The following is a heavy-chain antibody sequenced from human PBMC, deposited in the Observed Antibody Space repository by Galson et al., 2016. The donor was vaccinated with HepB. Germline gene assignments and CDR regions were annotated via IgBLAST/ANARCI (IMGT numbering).Heavy chain of an antibody. CDR1: GFTFNTYA. CDR3: ARAYQYTLDY. Sequence: SLRLSCAASGFTFNTYAMTWDRQAPGKGLECVATISGNGIGTAYAGSVKGRFTISRDNAKNSLYLQMSSLRAEDTAVYFCARAYQYTLDYWGQGTLVTVSS. J-gene: IGHJ4*02. V-gene: IGHV3-23*01. CDR2: ISGNGIGT. D-gene: IGHD1-1*01.